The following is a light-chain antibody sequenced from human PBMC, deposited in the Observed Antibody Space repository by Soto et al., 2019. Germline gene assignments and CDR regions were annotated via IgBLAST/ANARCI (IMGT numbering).Light chain of an antibody. J-gene: IGLJ3*02. Sequence: SYELTQPPSVSVSPGQTARITCSGDALSKKYAYWYQQKSGQAPVLVIYEDIKRPSGIPERFSASSSGTMATLTISGAQVEDEADYYCYSTDSSGNHRVFGGGTKLTVL. CDR3: YSTDSSGNHRV. V-gene: IGLV3-10*01. CDR1: ALSKKY. CDR2: EDI.